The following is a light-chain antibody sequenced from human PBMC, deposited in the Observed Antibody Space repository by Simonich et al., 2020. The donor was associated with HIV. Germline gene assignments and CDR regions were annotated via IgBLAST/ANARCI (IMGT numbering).Light chain of an antibody. CDR3: QQSYSTPPYT. Sequence: DIQMTQSPSSLSASVGDRVTITCRASQSISSYVNWYQQKPGKAPKLLIYAASSLQSGGPSRFSGRGSGTDFTLIISSLQPEDFAPYYCQQSYSTPPYTFGQGTKLEIK. J-gene: IGKJ2*01. CDR1: QSISSY. CDR2: AAS. V-gene: IGKV1-39*01.